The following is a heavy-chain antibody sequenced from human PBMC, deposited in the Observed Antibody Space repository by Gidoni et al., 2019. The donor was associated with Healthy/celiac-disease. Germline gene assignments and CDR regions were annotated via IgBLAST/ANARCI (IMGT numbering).Heavy chain of an antibody. CDR3: AKINGDYFDY. CDR2: ISWNSGSI. CDR1: GCTFDDYA. V-gene: IGHV3-9*01. D-gene: IGHD4-17*01. Sequence: EVQLVESGGGLVQPGRSLRLSCAASGCTFDDYAMHWVWQPPGKGLEWVSGISWNSGSIGYADSVKGRFTISRDNAKNSLYLQMNSLRAEETALYYCAKINGDYFDYWGQGTLVTVSS. J-gene: IGHJ4*02.